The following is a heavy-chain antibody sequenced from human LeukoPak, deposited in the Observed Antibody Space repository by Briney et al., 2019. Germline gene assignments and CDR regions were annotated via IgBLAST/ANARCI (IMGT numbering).Heavy chain of an antibody. CDR2: INHSGST. CDR3: ASKSYYYGSGIYY. D-gene: IGHD3-10*01. V-gene: IGHV4-34*01. J-gene: IGHJ4*02. CDR1: GGSFSGYY. Sequence: SETLSLTCAVYGGSFSGYYWSWIRQPPGKGLEWIGEINHSGSTNYNPSLKSRVTLSVDTSKNQFSLKLSSVTAADTAVYYCASKSYYYGSGIYYWGQGTLVTVSS.